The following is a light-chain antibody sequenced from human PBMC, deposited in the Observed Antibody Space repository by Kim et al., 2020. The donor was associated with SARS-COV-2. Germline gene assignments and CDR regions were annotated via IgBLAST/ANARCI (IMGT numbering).Light chain of an antibody. Sequence: EIVLTQSPGTLSLSPGERATLSCRASQSVHSDSLAWYQHKPGQAPRLLIYSASTRATGIPDRFSGSASGTDFTLTISRLEPEDFAVYFCHHYGASPWTFGQGTKVEI. CDR3: HHYGASPWT. V-gene: IGKV3-20*01. CDR2: SAS. J-gene: IGKJ1*01. CDR1: QSVHSDS.